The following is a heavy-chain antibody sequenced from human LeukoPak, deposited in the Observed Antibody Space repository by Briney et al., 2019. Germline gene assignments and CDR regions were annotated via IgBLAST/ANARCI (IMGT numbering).Heavy chain of an antibody. CDR2: IYYSGRT. V-gene: IGHV4-59*01. Sequence: PSETLSLTCTVSGDSINSYYWNWIRQPPGKGLEWIGFIYYSGRTDYNPSLKSRVTISVDTSKHQFSMKLKSVTAADTAVYFCARGRWLPTVFDIWGQGTMGTVFS. CDR1: GDSINSYY. CDR3: ARGRWLPTVFDI. J-gene: IGHJ3*02. D-gene: IGHD5-24*01.